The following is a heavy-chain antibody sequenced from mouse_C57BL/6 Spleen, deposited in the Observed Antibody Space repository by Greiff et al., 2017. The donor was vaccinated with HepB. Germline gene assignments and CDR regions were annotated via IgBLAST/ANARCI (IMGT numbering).Heavy chain of an antibody. D-gene: IGHD1-1*01. J-gene: IGHJ3*01. CDR2: IDPANGNT. V-gene: IGHV14-3*01. CDR1: GFNIKNTY. Sequence: VQLQQSVAELVRPGASVKLSCTASGFNIKNTYLHWVKQRPEQGLEWIERIDPANGNTKFAPKFQGKATITADTSSNTAYLQLSSLTSEDAAIYYCAYGSSYAYWGQGTLVTVYA. CDR3: AYGSSYAY.